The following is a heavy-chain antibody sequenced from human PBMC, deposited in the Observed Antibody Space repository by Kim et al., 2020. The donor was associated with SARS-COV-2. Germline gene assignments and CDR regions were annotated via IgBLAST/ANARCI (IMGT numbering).Heavy chain of an antibody. CDR2: ISNSGLNT. V-gene: IGHV3-23*01. Sequence: GGSLRLSCAASGFTFSSYAMSWVRQAPGKGLEWVSTISNSGLNTYYADSVKGRFTISRDNSKSTLYLQMNSLRAEDTAVYYCATAVVVVIFFDYWGQGTLVTVSS. D-gene: IGHD2-21*01. CDR3: ATAVVVVIFFDY. J-gene: IGHJ4*02. CDR1: GFTFSSYA.